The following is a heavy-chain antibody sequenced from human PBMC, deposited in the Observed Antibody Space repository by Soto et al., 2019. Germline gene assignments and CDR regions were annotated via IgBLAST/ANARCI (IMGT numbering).Heavy chain of an antibody. Sequence: EVQLLESGGGLVQPGGSLRLSCAASGFTFSRYAMSWVRQAPGKGLECVSSISGSAGSTYYADSVKGRFTISRDNSKNTLYLQLNSLRAEDTAVYYCAKPFYYYHSSDYSPRNDYWGQGTLVTVSS. CDR2: ISGSAGST. J-gene: IGHJ4*02. V-gene: IGHV3-23*01. D-gene: IGHD3-22*01. CDR1: GFTFSRYA. CDR3: AKPFYYYHSSDYSPRNDY.